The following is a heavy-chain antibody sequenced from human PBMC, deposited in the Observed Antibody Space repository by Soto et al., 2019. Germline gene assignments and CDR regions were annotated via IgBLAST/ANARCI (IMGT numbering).Heavy chain of an antibody. J-gene: IGHJ4*02. Sequence: EVQLVESGGGLVQPGGSLRLSCAASGFNFRRYWMSWVRQAPGKGLEWVANIKEDGSEQYYVDSVKGRFTIVRDNAKNSLFLQMNSLRAEDPAIYSCARDPTASYGDSLLFDYWGQGTLVIVSS. V-gene: IGHV3-7*01. D-gene: IGHD4-17*01. CDR2: IKEDGSEQ. CDR3: ARDPTASYGDSLLFDY. CDR1: GFNFRRYW.